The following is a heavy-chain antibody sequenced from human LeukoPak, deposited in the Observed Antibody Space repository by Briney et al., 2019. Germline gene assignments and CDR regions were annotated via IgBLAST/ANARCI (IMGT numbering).Heavy chain of an antibody. D-gene: IGHD3-10*01. J-gene: IGHJ4*02. Sequence: SETLSLTCTVSGGSISSSSYYWGWIRQPPGKGLEWIGSIYYSGSTYYNPSLKSRVTISVDTSKNQFSLKLSSVTAADTAVYYCARYGSGSYYRYDYWGQGALVTVSS. CDR3: ARYGSGSYYRYDY. CDR1: GGSISSSSYY. CDR2: IYYSGST. V-gene: IGHV4-39*01.